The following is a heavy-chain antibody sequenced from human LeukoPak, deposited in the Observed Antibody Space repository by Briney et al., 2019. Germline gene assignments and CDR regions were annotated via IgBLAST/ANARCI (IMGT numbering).Heavy chain of an antibody. Sequence: GGSLRLSCAASGFTFSTYRMNWVRQAPGKGLEWVSYFSSSSGTMYYADSVRGRFTISRDIAKNSPYLQMNSLRAEDTAVYYCATVGSSWFYDYWGQGTLVTVSS. CDR2: FSSSSGTM. CDR3: ATVGSSWFYDY. D-gene: IGHD6-13*01. V-gene: IGHV3-48*01. J-gene: IGHJ4*02. CDR1: GFTFSTYR.